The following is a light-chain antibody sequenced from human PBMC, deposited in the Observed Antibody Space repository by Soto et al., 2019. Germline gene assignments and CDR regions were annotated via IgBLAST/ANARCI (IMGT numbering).Light chain of an antibody. Sequence: QSALTQPASVSGSPGQSITISCTGTSSDIEDYNYVSWYQHHPGKAPKFMIYEVSNRPSGVPNRFSGSKSGNTASLTISGLQAEDEADYYCSAYTGSNSFVFGTWTKATVL. CDR2: EVS. CDR1: SSDIEDYNY. V-gene: IGLV2-14*01. CDR3: SAYTGSNSFV. J-gene: IGLJ1*01.